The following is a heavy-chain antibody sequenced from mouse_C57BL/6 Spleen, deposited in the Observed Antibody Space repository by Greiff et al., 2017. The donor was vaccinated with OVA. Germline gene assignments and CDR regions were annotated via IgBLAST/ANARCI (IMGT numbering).Heavy chain of an antibody. CDR3: ARPPGNYFDY. D-gene: IGHD4-1*01. V-gene: IGHV5-6*01. J-gene: IGHJ2*01. CDR1: GFTFSSYG. CDR2: ISSGGSYT. Sequence: VQLKESGGDLVKPGGSLKLSCAASGFTFSSYGMSWVRQTPDKRLEWVATISSGGSYTYYPDSVKGRFTISRDNAKNTLYLQMSSLKSEDTAMYYCARPPGNYFDYWGQGTTLTVSS.